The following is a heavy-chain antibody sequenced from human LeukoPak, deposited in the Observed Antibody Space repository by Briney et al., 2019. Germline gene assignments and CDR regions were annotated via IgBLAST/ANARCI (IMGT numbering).Heavy chain of an antibody. CDR2: IYYSGST. V-gene: IGHV4-31*03. CDR1: GGSISSGGYY. D-gene: IGHD3-3*01. J-gene: IGHJ4*02. Sequence: SQTLSLTCTVSGGSISSGGYYWSWIRQHPGKGLEWIVYIYYSGSTYYNPSLKSRVTISVDTSKNQFSLKLSSVTAADTAVYYCAVLAYYDFWSGRRLIDYWGQGTLVTVSS. CDR3: AVLAYYDFWSGRRLIDY.